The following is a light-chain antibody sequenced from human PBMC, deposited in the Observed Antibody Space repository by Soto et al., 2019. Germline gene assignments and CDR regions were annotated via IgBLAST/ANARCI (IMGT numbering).Light chain of an antibody. Sequence: QSALTQPRSVSGSPGQSVTISCTGTRSDVSGYNYVSWFQQHPDKAPKLIIYDVTKRPSGVPDRFSGSKSGNTASLTISGLQAEDEADYYCCSYVGNYSWLFGGGTKLTVL. CDR1: RSDVSGYNY. V-gene: IGLV2-11*01. J-gene: IGLJ2*01. CDR3: CSYVGNYSWL. CDR2: DVT.